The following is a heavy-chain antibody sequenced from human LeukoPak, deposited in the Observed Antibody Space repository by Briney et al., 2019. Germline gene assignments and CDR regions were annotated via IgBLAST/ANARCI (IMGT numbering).Heavy chain of an antibody. CDR3: AKSGDYSNYADYFDY. J-gene: IGHJ4*02. D-gene: IGHD4-11*01. Sequence: GRSLRLSCAASGFTFDDYAMHWVRQAPGKGLEWVSGISWNSGSIGYADSVKGRFTISRDNAKNSLYLQMNSLRAEDTAVYYCAKSGDYSNYADYFDYWGQGTLVTVSS. CDR2: ISWNSGSI. CDR1: GFTFDDYA. V-gene: IGHV3-9*01.